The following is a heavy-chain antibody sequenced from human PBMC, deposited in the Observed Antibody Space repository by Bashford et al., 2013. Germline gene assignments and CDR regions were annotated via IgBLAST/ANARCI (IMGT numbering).Heavy chain of an antibody. Sequence: ASVKVSCKASGYTFTGYYMHWVRQAPGQGLEWMGRINPNSGGTNYAQKFQGRVTMTRDTSTSTVYMELSSLRSEDTAVYYCARTIAVADYFDYWGQGTLVTVSS. J-gene: IGHJ4*02. CDR1: GYTFTGYY. D-gene: IGHD6-19*01. V-gene: IGHV1-2*06. CDR3: ARTIAVADYFDY. CDR2: INPNSGGT.